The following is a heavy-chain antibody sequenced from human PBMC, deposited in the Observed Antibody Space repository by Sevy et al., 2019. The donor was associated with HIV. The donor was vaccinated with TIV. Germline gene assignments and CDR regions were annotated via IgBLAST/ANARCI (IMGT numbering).Heavy chain of an antibody. CDR1: GFTFTNYG. CDR3: AKEWTLLSDWYGEFDY. V-gene: IGHV3-23*01. D-gene: IGHD6-19*01. J-gene: IGHJ4*02. CDR2: ISNSGANT. Sequence: GGSLRLSCAASGFTFTNYGMHWVRQAPGKGLEWVSGISNSGANTYYADSVRGRFTVSRDNSKNAVYLQLNSLRAEDTAIYYCAKEWTLLSDWYGEFDYWGQGTLVTVSS.